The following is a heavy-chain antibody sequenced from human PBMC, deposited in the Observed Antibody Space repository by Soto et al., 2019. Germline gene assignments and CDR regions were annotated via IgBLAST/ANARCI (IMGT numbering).Heavy chain of an antibody. CDR2: INHSGST. CDR1: GGSFSGYY. Sequence: PSETLSLTCAVYGGSFSGYYWSWIRQPPGKGLEWIGEINHSGSTNYNPSLKSRVTISVDTSKSQFSLKLSSVTAADTAIYYCARCVSNYDFWSGYSHYYYYMDVWGKGTTVTVSS. CDR3: ARCVSNYDFWSGYSHYYYYMDV. V-gene: IGHV4-34*01. J-gene: IGHJ6*03. D-gene: IGHD3-3*01.